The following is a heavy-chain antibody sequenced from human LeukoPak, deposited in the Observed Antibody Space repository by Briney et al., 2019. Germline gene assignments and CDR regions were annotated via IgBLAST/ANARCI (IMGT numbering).Heavy chain of an antibody. V-gene: IGHV3-64*01. CDR2: INNNGGTT. J-gene: IGHJ6*03. CDR1: GFSFSTYA. D-gene: IGHD3-16*01. CDR3: ARGAGGQITYYYYMDV. Sequence: PGGSLRLSCAASGFSFSTYAMHWVRQAPGKGLEHVSVINNNGGTTYYANSVKGRFTISRDNSKNTLYLQMGSLRPEDMAVYYCARGAGGQITYYYYMDVWGKGTTVTVSS.